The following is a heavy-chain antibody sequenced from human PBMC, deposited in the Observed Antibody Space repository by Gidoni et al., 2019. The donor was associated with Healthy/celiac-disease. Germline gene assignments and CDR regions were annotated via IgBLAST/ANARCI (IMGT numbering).Heavy chain of an antibody. D-gene: IGHD3-22*01. CDR1: GFTFSSYA. CDR2: ISYDGSNK. Sequence: QVQLVESGGGVVQPGRSLRLSCAASGFTFSSYAMHWVRQAPGKGLEWVAVISYDGSNKYSADSVKGRFTISRDNSKNTLYLQMNSLRAEDTAVYYCASSNYYYDSSGYRGYWGQGTLVTVSS. V-gene: IGHV3-30-3*01. J-gene: IGHJ4*02. CDR3: ASSNYYYDSSGYRGY.